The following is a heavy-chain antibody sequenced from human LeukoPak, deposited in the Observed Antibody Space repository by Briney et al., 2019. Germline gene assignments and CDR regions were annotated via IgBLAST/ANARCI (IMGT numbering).Heavy chain of an antibody. Sequence: PSETLSLTCTVSGYSISSGYYWGWIRQPPGKGLEWIGNMYHSGRTFYNPSLRSRVTISVDTSKNQISLNLRSVTAADTAVYYCARVPGPNWFDPWGQGTLVTVSS. J-gene: IGHJ5*02. CDR3: ARVPGPNWFDP. CDR2: MYHSGRT. CDR1: GYSISSGYY. V-gene: IGHV4-38-2*02.